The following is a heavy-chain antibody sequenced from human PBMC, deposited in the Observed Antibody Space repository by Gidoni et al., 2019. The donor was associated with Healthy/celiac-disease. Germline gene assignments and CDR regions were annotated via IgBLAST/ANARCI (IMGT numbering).Heavy chain of an antibody. V-gene: IGHV1-2*02. CDR3: ARVIPAARVVFDY. Sequence: VQLVQSGAEVKKPGASVKVSCKSSGYTFTGYYMHWVRQAPGQGLEWMGWINPNSGGTNYAQKFQGRVTMTRDTSISTAYMELSRLRSDDTAVYYCARVIPAARVVFDYWGQGTLVTVSS. CDR2: INPNSGGT. J-gene: IGHJ4*02. D-gene: IGHD2-2*01. CDR1: GYTFTGYY.